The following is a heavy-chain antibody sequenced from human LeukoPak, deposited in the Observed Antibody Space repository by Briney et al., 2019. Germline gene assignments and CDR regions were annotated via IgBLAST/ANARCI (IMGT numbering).Heavy chain of an antibody. D-gene: IGHD1-26*01. CDR3: ARTRTIVGAKGFDY. J-gene: IGHJ4*02. CDR2: INPNGGGT. Sequence: GASVKVSCKASGYTFTGYYMHWVRQAPGQGLEWMGRINPNGGGTNYAQKFQGRVTMTRDTSISTAYMELSRLRSDDTAVYYCARTRTIVGAKGFDYWGQGTLVTVSS. CDR1: GYTFTGYY. V-gene: IGHV1-2*06.